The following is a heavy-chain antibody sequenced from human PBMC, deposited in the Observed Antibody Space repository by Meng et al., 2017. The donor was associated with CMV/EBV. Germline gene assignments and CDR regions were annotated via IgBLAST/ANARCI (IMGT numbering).Heavy chain of an antibody. J-gene: IGHJ6*02. V-gene: IGHV3-21*01. CDR2: ISSSSSYI. Sequence: GGSLRHSCAASGFTFSSYSMNWVRQAPGKGLEWVSSISSSSSYIYYADSVKGRFTISRDNAKNSLYLQMNSLRAEDTAVYYCARDTARLHYYYGMDVWGQGTTVTVSS. CDR1: GFTFSSYS. CDR3: ARDTARLHYYYGMDV. D-gene: IGHD6-6*01.